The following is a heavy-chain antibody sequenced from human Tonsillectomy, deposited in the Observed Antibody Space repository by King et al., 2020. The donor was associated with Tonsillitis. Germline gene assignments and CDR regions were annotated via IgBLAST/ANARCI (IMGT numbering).Heavy chain of an antibody. Sequence: HVQLQESGPGLVKPSETLSLTCTVSGASLSSDYWSWIRQSPGTRLEWIGYVYKRGSTNYNPSVKSRCTISMDTSKTQFSLSLTSATAADTAVYYCARSRCSGTSCYHDSWGRGTLVTVSS. D-gene: IGHD2-2*01. J-gene: IGHJ4*02. CDR1: GASLSSDY. V-gene: IGHV4-59*01. CDR3: ARSRCSGTSCYHDS. CDR2: VYKRGST.